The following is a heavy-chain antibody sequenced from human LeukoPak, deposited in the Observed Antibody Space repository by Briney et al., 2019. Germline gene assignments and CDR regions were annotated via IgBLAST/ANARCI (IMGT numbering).Heavy chain of an antibody. CDR1: GFTFSIYW. CDR2: IKQDGSEK. CDR3: ARVGIAYYYDSSGYYTDF. V-gene: IGHV3-7*01. D-gene: IGHD3-22*01. J-gene: IGHJ4*02. Sequence: PGGSLRLSCAASGFTFSIYWMSWVRQAPGKGLEWVANIKQDGSEKYYMDSVKGRFTISRDNAKNSLYLQMNSLRAEDTAVYYCARVGIAYYYDSSGYYTDFWGQGTLVTVSS.